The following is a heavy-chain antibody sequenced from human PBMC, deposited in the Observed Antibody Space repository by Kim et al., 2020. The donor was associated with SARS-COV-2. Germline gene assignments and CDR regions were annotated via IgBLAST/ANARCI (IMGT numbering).Heavy chain of an antibody. CDR3: AKGSAAAVYYSYYYGMDG. D-gene: IGHD6-13*01. CDR1: GFTFSSYA. J-gene: IGHJ6*02. CDR2: ISGSGGST. V-gene: IGHV3-23*01. Sequence: GGSLRLSCAASGFTFSSYAMSWVRQAPGKGLEWVSAISGSGGSTYYADSVKGRFTISRDNSKNTLYLQMNSLRAEDTAVYYCAKGSAAAVYYSYYYGMDGWGQGTTVTVSS.